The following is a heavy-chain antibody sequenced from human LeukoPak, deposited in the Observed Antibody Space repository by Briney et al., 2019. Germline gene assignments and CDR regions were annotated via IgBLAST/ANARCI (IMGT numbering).Heavy chain of an antibody. CDR1: GFTFSSYD. CDR2: VRYDGSIE. CDR3: AKENQLLSFDSRGFDY. D-gene: IGHD2-2*01. Sequence: PGGSLRLSCAASGFTFSSYDMHWVRQAPGKGLEWVAFVRYDGSIEYYTDSVKGRLTISRDNSRNMLYLQMNSLRVEDTAVYYCAKENQLLSFDSRGFDYWGQGTLVTVSS. V-gene: IGHV3-30*02. J-gene: IGHJ4*02.